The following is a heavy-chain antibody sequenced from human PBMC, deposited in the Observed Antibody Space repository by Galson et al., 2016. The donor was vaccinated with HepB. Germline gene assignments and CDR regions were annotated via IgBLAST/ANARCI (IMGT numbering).Heavy chain of an antibody. D-gene: IGHD2-2*01. J-gene: IGHJ6*02. CDR3: ARDSRQTARRYCSSTSCYGDLVNYYYGMDV. Sequence: SVKVSCKASGGTFSSYAISWVRQAPGQGLEWMGGIIPIFGTANYAQKFQGRVTITADESTSTAYMELSSLRSEDTAVYYCARDSRQTARRYCSSTSCYGDLVNYYYGMDVWGQGTTVTVSS. CDR2: IIPIFGTA. V-gene: IGHV1-69*13. CDR1: GGTFSSYA.